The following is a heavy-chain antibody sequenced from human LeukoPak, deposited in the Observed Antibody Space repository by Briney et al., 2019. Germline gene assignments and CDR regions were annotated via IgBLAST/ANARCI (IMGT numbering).Heavy chain of an antibody. CDR1: GYTFTGYY. CDR2: INPNSGGT. D-gene: IGHD6-6*01. CDR3: AGAEYSSSPGEGDY. V-gene: IGHV1-2*02. Sequence: ASVKVSCKASGYTFTGYYMHWVRQAPGQGLEWMGWINPNSGGTNYAQKFQGRVTMTRDTSISTAYMELSRLRSDDTAVYYCAGAEYSSSPGEGDYWGQGTLVTVSS. J-gene: IGHJ4*02.